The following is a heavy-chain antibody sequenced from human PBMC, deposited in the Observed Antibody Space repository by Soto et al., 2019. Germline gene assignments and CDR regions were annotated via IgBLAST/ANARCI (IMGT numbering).Heavy chain of an antibody. CDR1: GGSISSGDYY. CDR2: IYYSGST. V-gene: IGHV4-30-4*01. J-gene: IGHJ4*02. CDR3: ASDTVRYLSGYLDY. D-gene: IGHD3-22*01. Sequence: SETLSLTCTVSGGSISSGDYYWSWIRQPPGKGLEWIGYIYYSGSTYYNPSLKSRVTISVDTSKNQFSLKLSSVTAADTAVYYCASDTVRYLSGYLDYWGQGTLVTVSS.